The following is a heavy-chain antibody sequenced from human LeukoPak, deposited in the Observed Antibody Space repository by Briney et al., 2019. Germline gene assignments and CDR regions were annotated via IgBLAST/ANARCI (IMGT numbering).Heavy chain of an antibody. D-gene: IGHD4-17*01. CDR2: IYPGDSDT. V-gene: IGHV5-51*01. J-gene: IGHJ4*02. CDR3: ARLGTEYGDYGYFDY. Sequence: GESLKISCKGSGYSFTSYWIGWVRQMPGKGLEWMGIIYPGDSDTRYSPSFQGRVTISADKSISTAYLQWSSLKASDTAMYYCARLGTEYGDYGYFDYWGQGTLVTVSS. CDR1: GYSFTSYW.